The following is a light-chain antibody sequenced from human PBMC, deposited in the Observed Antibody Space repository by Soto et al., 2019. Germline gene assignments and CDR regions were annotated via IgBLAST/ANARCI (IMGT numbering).Light chain of an antibody. CDR3: SSYGGRNNFV. J-gene: IGLJ1*01. V-gene: IGLV2-8*01. Sequence: QSALAQPPSAAGSPGQSFTISCTGTISDVGGYNFVSWYQHFPGKAPKLIIYEVTKRPSGVPDRFSGSKSGNTASLTVSGLQTDDEADYYCSSYGGRNNFVFGTGTKVTVL. CDR1: ISDVGGYNF. CDR2: EVT.